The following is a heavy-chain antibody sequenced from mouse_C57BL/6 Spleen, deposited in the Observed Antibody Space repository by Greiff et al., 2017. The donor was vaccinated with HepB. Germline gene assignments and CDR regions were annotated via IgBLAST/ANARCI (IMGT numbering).Heavy chain of an antibody. CDR2: IYPGDGDT. CDR3: ARRPLYDYDAMDY. J-gene: IGHJ4*01. V-gene: IGHV1-82*01. D-gene: IGHD2-3*01. CDR1: GYAFSSSW. Sequence: QVQLKESGPELVKPGASVKISCKASGYAFSSSWMNWVKQRPGKGLEWIGRIYPGDGDTNYNGKFKGKATLTADKSFSTAYMQLSSLTSEDSAVYFCARRPLYDYDAMDYWGQGTSVTVSS.